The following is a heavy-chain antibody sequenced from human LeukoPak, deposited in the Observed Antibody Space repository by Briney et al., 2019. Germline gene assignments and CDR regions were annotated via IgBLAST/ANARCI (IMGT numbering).Heavy chain of an antibody. J-gene: IGHJ4*02. CDR2: IYSDRST. D-gene: IGHD1-1*01. CDR3: AREGPGTTFDY. V-gene: IGHV3-66*01. Sequence: GGSLRLSCAASGFTVSSNYMSWVRQAPGKGLEWVSVIYSDRSTYYADSVKGRFIISRDNSKNTLYLQMNSLRAEDTAVYYCAREGPGTTFDYWGQGTLVTVSS. CDR1: GFTVSSNY.